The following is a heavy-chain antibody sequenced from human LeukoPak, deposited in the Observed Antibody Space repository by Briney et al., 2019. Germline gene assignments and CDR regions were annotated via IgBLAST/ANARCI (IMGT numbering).Heavy chain of an antibody. CDR3: TRGYYNASGSFSPSFGAFAI. J-gene: IGHJ3*02. CDR2: ISSSSAHL. CDR1: GFTFSSYS. V-gene: IGHV3-21*05. D-gene: IGHD3-10*01. Sequence: GGSLRLSCAASGFTFSSYSMNWLRQSPGKGVEWVSYISSSSAHLYYADSVTGRFPIPRENAKTSLYLQMNSLRAEDTAVYYCTRGYYNASGSFSPSFGAFAIWGQATMVTVYS.